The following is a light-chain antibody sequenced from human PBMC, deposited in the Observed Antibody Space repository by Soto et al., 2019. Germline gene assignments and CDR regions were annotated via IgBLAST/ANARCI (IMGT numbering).Light chain of an antibody. CDR2: EVN. CDR1: RSDVGNYNL. V-gene: IGLV2-23*02. CDR3: CSYAGSDTWA. J-gene: IGLJ3*02. Sequence: QSALTQPSSVSGSPGQSITISGTGTRSDVGNYNLVSWYQQHPGKAPKLMIYEVNKRPSGVSNRFSGSKSGNTASLTISGLQTEDEADYYCCSYAGSDTWAFGGGTKLTVL.